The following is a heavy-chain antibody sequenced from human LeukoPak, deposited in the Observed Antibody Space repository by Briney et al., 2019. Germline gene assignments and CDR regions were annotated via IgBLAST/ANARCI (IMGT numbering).Heavy chain of an antibody. V-gene: IGHV1-58*01. Sequence: SVKVSCKASGFTFTSSAVQWVRQARGQRLEWIGWIVVGSGNTNYAQKFQERVTITRDMSTSTAYMELSSLRSVDTAVYYCAASPDYYDSSGYSYYFDYWGQGTLVTVSS. CDR3: AASPDYYDSSGYSYYFDY. CDR1: GFTFTSSA. CDR2: IVVGSGNT. J-gene: IGHJ4*02. D-gene: IGHD3-22*01.